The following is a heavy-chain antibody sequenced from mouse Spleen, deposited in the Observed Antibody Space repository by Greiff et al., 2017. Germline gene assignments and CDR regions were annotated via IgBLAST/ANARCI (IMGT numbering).Heavy chain of an antibody. D-gene: IGHD2-3*01. V-gene: IGHV1-81*01. CDR1: GYTFTSYG. J-gene: IGHJ3*01. CDR2: IYPRSGNT. CDR3: AREDDGYPAWFRC. Sequence: VQLQQSGAELARPGASVKLSCKASGYTFTSYGISWVKQRTGQGLEWIGEIYPRSGNTYYNEKFKGKATLTADKSSSTAYMQLRSLTSEDSAVYFCAREDDGYPAWFRCWGQGALVPVSA.